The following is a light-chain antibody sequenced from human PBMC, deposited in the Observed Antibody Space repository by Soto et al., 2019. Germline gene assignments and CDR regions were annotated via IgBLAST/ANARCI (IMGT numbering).Light chain of an antibody. CDR3: QPSYSTPIT. V-gene: IGKV1-39*01. CDR1: QSISSY. J-gene: IGKJ5*01. Sequence: DIQMTQSPSSLSASVGDRVTITCRASQSISSYLNWYQQKPGKAPKLLIYAASSLQSGVPSRISGSGSGTNFTLTISKLQPEDFATYYWQPSYSTPITFGQGTLMEIK. CDR2: AAS.